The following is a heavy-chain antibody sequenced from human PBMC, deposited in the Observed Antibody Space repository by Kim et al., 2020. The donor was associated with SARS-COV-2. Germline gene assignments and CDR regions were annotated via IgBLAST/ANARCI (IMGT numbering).Heavy chain of an antibody. Sequence: GGSLRLSCAASGFTFSSYAMSWVRQAPGKGLEWVSAISGSGGSTYYADSVKGRFTISRDNSKNTLYLQMNSLRAEDTAVYYCAKGRYRIYYYGMDVWGQGTTVTVSS. D-gene: IGHD1-1*01. V-gene: IGHV3-23*01. CDR2: ISGSGGST. CDR3: AKGRYRIYYYGMDV. J-gene: IGHJ6*02. CDR1: GFTFSSYA.